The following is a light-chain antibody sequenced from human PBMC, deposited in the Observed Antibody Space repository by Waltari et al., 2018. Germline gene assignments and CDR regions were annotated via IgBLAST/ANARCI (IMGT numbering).Light chain of an antibody. CDR2: DAS. J-gene: IGKJ5*01. CDR3: QQYGSTPIT. V-gene: IGKV3-20*01. CDR1: QIISANY. Sequence: EIVLTQSPGTLSLSPGERATLSCRASQIISANYLAWYQQKPGQAPRLLIYDASTRATGIPDTFSGSGSGTDFTLTIRRLEPEDFAVYYCQQYGSTPITFGQGTRLEIK.